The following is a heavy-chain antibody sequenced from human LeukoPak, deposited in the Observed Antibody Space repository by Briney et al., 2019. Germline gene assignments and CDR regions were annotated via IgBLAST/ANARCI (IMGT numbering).Heavy chain of an antibody. D-gene: IGHD2-15*01. J-gene: IGHJ4*02. Sequence: PGGSLRLSCAASGFTFSSSWMSWVRQAPGKGLEWVATINEDGSDKSYVDSVKGRFTISRDNSKNTLYLQMNSLRAEDTAVYYCAKDSGSGAVWGQGTLVTVSS. CDR2: INEDGSDK. CDR3: AKDSGSGAV. CDR1: GFTFSSSW. V-gene: IGHV3-7*01.